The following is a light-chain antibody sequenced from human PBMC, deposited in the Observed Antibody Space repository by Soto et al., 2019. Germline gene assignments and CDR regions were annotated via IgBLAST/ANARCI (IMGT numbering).Light chain of an antibody. Sequence: VLTQSPTTLSLSPGERATLSCRASQSVSSYLAWYQQKPGQAPRLLIYDASNRATGIPARFSGSGSGTDFTLTISGLEPEDFAVYYCQQYGISPLTFGPGTKVDI. CDR2: DAS. CDR3: QQYGISPLT. J-gene: IGKJ3*01. CDR1: QSVSSY. V-gene: IGKV3-11*01.